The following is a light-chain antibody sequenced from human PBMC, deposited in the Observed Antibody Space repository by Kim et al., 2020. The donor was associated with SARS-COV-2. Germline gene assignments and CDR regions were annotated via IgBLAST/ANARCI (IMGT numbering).Light chain of an antibody. CDR2: GAS. CDR3: QQCGSSPLT. V-gene: IGKV3-20*01. J-gene: IGKJ4*01. Sequence: SSAGERATLSCRASQSISSYLAWYQQKPGQAPRLLIYGASSRATGIPARFSGSGSGTDFTLTISRLEPEDFAVYYCQQCGSSPLTFGGGTKVDIK. CDR1: QSISSY.